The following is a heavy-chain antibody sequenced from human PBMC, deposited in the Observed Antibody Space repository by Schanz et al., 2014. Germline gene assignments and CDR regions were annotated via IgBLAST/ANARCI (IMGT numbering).Heavy chain of an antibody. CDR1: GFAFSVYG. J-gene: IGHJ4*02. D-gene: IGHD1-26*01. Sequence: QVQMVESGGGVVQPGRSLRLSCAASGFAFSVYGMHWVRQAPGKGPEWVAVIWSDGSTKYYADSVKGRFTISRDNSKNTRDLQMNSRRADDAAVYFCARADGKTWDGKGLDCWGQGTQITVSS. V-gene: IGHV3-33*03. CDR3: ARADGKTWDGKGLDC. CDR2: IWSDGSTK.